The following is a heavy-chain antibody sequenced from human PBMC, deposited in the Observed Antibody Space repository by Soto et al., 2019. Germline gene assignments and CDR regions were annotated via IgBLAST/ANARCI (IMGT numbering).Heavy chain of an antibody. CDR1: GASLDRSNYY. CDR2: TDYNGNA. D-gene: IGHD3-22*01. V-gene: IGHV4-39*01. Sequence: QLQLQESGPRLVKPSETLSLTCNVSGASLDRSNYYWDWIRQSPGKGLEWIGTTDYNGNAYYNPSLRSRVTMSVDTSKNQFSLKLMSVTAADTAVYYFARHFVAVVIKGWGYWGQGTLVTVSS. J-gene: IGHJ4*02. CDR3: ARHFVAVVIKGWGY.